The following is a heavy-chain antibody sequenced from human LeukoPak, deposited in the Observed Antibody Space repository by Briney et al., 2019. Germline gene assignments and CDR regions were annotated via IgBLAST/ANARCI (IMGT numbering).Heavy chain of an antibody. D-gene: IGHD2-2*02. CDR3: ARSPLGRQLLNRNWFDP. J-gene: IGHJ5*02. Sequence: ASVKVSCKASGHTFTSYGISWVRQAPGQGLEWMGWISAYNGNTNYAQKLQGRVTMTTDTSTSTAYMELRSLRSDDTAVYYCARSPLGRQLLNRNWFDPWGQGTLVTVSS. CDR1: GHTFTSYG. V-gene: IGHV1-18*01. CDR2: ISAYNGNT.